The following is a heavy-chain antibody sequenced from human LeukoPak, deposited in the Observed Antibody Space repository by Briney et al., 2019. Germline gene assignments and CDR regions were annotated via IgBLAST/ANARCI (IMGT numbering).Heavy chain of an antibody. J-gene: IGHJ4*02. CDR1: GDSINTGRYY. CDR3: ARVNTIFGVVY. V-gene: IGHV4-61*02. Sequence: SETLSLTCTVSGDSINTGRYYWSWIRLPAGKGLEWIGRIHTAGSTKYNPSLKSRVTLSLDTSKNQFFLDLTSVTAADTAVYYCARVNTIFGVVYWGQGTLVTVSS. CDR2: IHTAGST. D-gene: IGHD3-3*01.